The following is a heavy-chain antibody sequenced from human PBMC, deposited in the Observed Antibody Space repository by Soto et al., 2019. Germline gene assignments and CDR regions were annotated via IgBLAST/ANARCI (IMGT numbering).Heavy chain of an antibody. Sequence: VCLRLSCPASGFTFSRYPMTWVRQGPGKGLEWVSAITGSGGSAFYVDSVKGRFTISRDNSKNTLYLQMNSLRAEDTALYYCASPATGYYNDAFDIWGQGTLVTV. CDR3: ASPATGYYNDAFDI. V-gene: IGHV3-23*01. D-gene: IGHD3-9*01. CDR2: ITGSGGSA. J-gene: IGHJ3*02. CDR1: GFTFSRYP.